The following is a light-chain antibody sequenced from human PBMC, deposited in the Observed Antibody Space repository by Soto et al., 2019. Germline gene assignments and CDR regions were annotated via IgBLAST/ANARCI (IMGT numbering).Light chain of an antibody. CDR1: QGIRND. J-gene: IGKJ3*01. Sequence: AIQMTQSPSSLSASVGDRVTISCRASQGIRNDLAWYQQKPGKAPELLIYTATNLQSGVPSRFSGSGSGTDFTLTISSLQPEDFATYSCLQDYNYPFTFGPGTKVDIK. CDR3: LQDYNYPFT. CDR2: TAT. V-gene: IGKV1-6*01.